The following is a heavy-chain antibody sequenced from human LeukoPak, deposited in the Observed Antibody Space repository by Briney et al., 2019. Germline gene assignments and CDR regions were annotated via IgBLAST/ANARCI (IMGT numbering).Heavy chain of an antibody. J-gene: IGHJ5*02. D-gene: IGHD3-10*01. CDR2: ISVYNGDT. Sequence: ASVKVSCKPTGYTFTTYGISWVRQAPGQGLEWMGWISVYNGDTKYAQKFQGRVTMTTDTSTNTAYMELRSLRSDDTAVYYCARDSVAVRPGWFDPWGQGTLVTVSS. CDR1: GYTFTTYG. CDR3: ARDSVAVRPGWFDP. V-gene: IGHV1-18*01.